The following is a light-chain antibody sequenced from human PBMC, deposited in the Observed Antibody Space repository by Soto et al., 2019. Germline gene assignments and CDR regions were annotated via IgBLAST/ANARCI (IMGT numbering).Light chain of an antibody. V-gene: IGLV1-47*01. CDR2: KNN. Sequence: QSVLTHPPSASWTPGHGVTISCSGYSSTVGSNHVYWYQKFPGMAPKLLISKNNQRPSGVPDRFSGSKSGTSASLAISGLRSEDEADYYCAAWDDNFTTYVFGSGTKVTVL. J-gene: IGLJ1*01. CDR3: AAWDDNFTTYV. CDR1: SSTVGSNH.